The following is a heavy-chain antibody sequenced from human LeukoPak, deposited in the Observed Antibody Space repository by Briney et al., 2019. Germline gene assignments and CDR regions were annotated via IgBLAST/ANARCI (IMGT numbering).Heavy chain of an antibody. CDR2: ISSSSSTI. CDR3: ARDLNFPGYYMDV. J-gene: IGHJ6*03. D-gene: IGHD3-3*01. CDR1: GFTFSSYS. V-gene: IGHV3-48*01. Sequence: PGGSLRLSCAASGFTFSSYSMNWVRQAPGKGLEWVSYISSSSSTIYYADSVKGRFTISRDNAKNSLYLQMNSLRAEDTAVYYCARDLNFPGYYMDVWGKGTTVTVSS.